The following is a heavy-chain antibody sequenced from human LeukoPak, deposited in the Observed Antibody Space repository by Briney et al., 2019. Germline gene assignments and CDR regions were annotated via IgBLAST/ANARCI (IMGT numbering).Heavy chain of an antibody. CDR3: AKGDYYDSSGWFDP. J-gene: IGHJ5*02. V-gene: IGHV3-23*01. CDR2: ISGSGGST. D-gene: IGHD3-22*01. CDR1: GFTFSSYW. Sequence: GGSLRLSCAASGFTFSSYWMSWVRQAPGKGLEWVSAISGSGGSTYYADSVKGRFTISRDNSKNTLYLQMNSLRAEDTAVYYCAKGDYYDSSGWFDPWGQGTLVTVSS.